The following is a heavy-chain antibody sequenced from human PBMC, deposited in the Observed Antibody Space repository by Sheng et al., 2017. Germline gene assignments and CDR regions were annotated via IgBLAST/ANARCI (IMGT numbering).Heavy chain of an antibody. D-gene: IGHD1-1*01. CDR2: INHGGST. V-gene: IGHV4-34*01. J-gene: IGHJ4*02. CDR1: GGSFSGYY. Sequence: QVQLQQWGAGLLKPSETLSLTCAVYGGSFSGYYWSWIRQPPGKGLEWIGEINHGGSTNYNPSLKSRVTISVDTSKNQFSLKLSSVTAADTAVYYCARNDRSTRGXSYWGQGTLVTVSS. CDR3: ARNDRSTRGXSY.